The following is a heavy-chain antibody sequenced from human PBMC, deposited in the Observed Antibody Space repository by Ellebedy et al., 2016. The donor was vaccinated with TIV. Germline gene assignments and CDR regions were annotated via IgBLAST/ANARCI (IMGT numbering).Heavy chain of an antibody. CDR3: ARGNYYFGSSGYYASDDAFDV. V-gene: IGHV3-11*04. D-gene: IGHD3-22*01. Sequence: GESLKISCAASGFTFSHYYIDWIRQAPGKGLEWVSYISSMSGGTIYYADSVKGRFSISRDNAENSVYLQMDSLRVEDTATYYCARGNYYFGSSGYYASDDAFDVWGQGTVVTVSP. J-gene: IGHJ3*01. CDR2: ISSMSGGTI. CDR1: GFTFSHYY.